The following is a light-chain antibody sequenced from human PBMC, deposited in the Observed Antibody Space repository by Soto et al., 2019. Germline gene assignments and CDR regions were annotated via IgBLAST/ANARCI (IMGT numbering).Light chain of an antibody. CDR2: GAS. V-gene: IGKV3-20*01. CDR3: QQYGTSPWT. CDR1: QSVSSN. J-gene: IGKJ1*01. Sequence: EIVMTQSPATLSVSPGERATLSCRASQSVSSNLAWYQQKPGQAPRLLIYGASSRATGIPDRFSGSESGTDFTLTISRLEPEDFAVYYCQQYGTSPWTFGQGTKVDI.